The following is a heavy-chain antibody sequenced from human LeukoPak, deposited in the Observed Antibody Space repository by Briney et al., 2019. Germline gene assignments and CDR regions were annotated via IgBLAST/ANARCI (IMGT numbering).Heavy chain of an antibody. D-gene: IGHD6-19*01. Sequence: PSETLSLTCAVYGGSFNAYYWTWIRQPPGKGLEWIGEINHSGSTNYNPSLKSRFTISVDTSKNQFSLKLNSVTAADSAVYYCARDKRVAVAGTYIYYYMDVWGNGTTVTISS. CDR2: INHSGST. CDR3: ARDKRVAVAGTYIYYYMDV. J-gene: IGHJ6*03. CDR1: GGSFNAYY. V-gene: IGHV4-34*01.